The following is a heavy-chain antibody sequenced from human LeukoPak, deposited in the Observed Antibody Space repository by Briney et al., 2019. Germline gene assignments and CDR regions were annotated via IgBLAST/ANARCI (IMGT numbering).Heavy chain of an antibody. J-gene: IGHJ4*02. CDR3: ARERRYSSDLYFDY. CDR1: GGTFSSYA. V-gene: IGHV1-69*04. D-gene: IGHD6-19*01. CDR2: IIHILGIA. Sequence: SVTVSCKASGGTFSSYAISWVRQAPGQGLEWMGRIIHILGIANYAQKFQGRATITADKSTSTAYMELSSLRSEDTAVYYCARERRYSSDLYFDYWGQGTLVTVSS.